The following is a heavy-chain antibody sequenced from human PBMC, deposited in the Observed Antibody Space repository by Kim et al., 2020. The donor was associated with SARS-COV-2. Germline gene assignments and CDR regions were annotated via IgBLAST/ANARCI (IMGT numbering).Heavy chain of an antibody. V-gene: IGHV3-30*18. CDR2: ISYDGSNK. D-gene: IGHD3-9*01. CDR3: AKALTSRGY. Sequence: GGSLRLSCAASGFTFSSYGMHWVRQAPGKGLEWVAVISYDGSNKYYADSVKGRFTISRDNSKNTLYLQMNSLRAEDTAVYYCAKALTSRGYWGQGTLVTV. CDR1: GFTFSSYG. J-gene: IGHJ4*02.